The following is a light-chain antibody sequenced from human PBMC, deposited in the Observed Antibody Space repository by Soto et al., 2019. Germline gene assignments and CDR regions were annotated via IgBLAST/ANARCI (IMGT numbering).Light chain of an antibody. CDR3: QQYNRYPWT. J-gene: IGKJ1*01. CDR2: GAS. Sequence: EIAMTQSPATLSVSPGEIATLSCRASQSVSSNLAWYQQKPGQAPRLIIYGASTRATGIPARFSGSGSGTEFTLTISSLQPDDVATYYCQQYNRYPWTFGQGTKVDIK. V-gene: IGKV3-15*01. CDR1: QSVSSN.